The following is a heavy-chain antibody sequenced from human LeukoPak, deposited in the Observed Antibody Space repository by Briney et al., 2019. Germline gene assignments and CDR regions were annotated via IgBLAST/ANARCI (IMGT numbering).Heavy chain of an antibody. J-gene: IGHJ4*02. CDR1: GFTFSDHY. V-gene: IGHV3-23*01. CDR2: ITSGGGTT. CDR3: ARDPPRAAWVFDY. D-gene: IGHD6-25*01. Sequence: PGGSLRLSCVASGFTFSDHYMDWVRQAPGKALEWVSAITSGGGTTYYAGSVKGRFTISRDNSKNTLYLQMNSLRAEDTAVYYCARDPPRAAWVFDYWGQGTLVSVSS.